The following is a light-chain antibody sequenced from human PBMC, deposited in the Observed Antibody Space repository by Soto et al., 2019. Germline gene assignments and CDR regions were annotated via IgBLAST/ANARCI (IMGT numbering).Light chain of an antibody. V-gene: IGLV2-23*01. J-gene: IGLJ2*01. CDR2: EGS. CDR3: CAYAGSSTDVV. Sequence: QSALTQPASVSGSPGQSITISCTGTSSDVGSYNLVSWYQQHPGKALELMIYEGSKRPAGVSNRFSGSKSGNTASPTISGLQAEDEADYYCCAYAGSSTDVVFGVGTKLTVL. CDR1: SSDVGSYNL.